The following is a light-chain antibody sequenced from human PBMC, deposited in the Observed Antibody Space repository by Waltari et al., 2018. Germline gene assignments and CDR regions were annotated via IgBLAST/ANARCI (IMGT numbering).Light chain of an antibody. V-gene: IGLV2-14*03. CDR3: KSYTGTGSWV. CDR2: DVS. J-gene: IGLJ3*02. Sequence: WYQHHPGKAPQVIIYDVSQRPSGISNRFSGSKSGNTASLIISGLQADDEADYYCKSYTGTGSWVFGGGTKLTVL.